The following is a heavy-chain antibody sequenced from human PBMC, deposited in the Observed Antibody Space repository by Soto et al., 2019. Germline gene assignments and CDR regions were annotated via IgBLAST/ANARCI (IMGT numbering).Heavy chain of an antibody. CDR2: VYYDGKT. J-gene: IGHJ2*01. Sequence: QVQLQESGPGLVKPSETLSLTCTVSGDFISSHYWSWIRQPPGKGLEWIGYVYYDGKTDSSPSLKSRVTISLDTSKNKISLSLTSVPAADTAVYYCARPKGIAPAVWYFDLWGRGTLVTVSS. CDR3: ARPKGIAPAVWYFDL. V-gene: IGHV4-59*08. CDR1: GDFISSHY. D-gene: IGHD2-15*01.